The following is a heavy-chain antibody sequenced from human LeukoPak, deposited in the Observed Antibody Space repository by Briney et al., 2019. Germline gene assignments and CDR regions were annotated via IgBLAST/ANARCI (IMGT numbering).Heavy chain of an antibody. Sequence: SETLSLTCTVSGGSISSYYWSWIRQPPGKGLEWIGYIYYSGSTNYNPSLKSRVTISVDTSKNQFSLKLSSVTAADTAVYYCAGASYDSSGVHWGQGTLVTVSS. J-gene: IGHJ1*01. CDR2: IYYSGST. CDR3: AGASYDSSGVH. D-gene: IGHD3-22*01. CDR1: GGSISSYY. V-gene: IGHV4-59*01.